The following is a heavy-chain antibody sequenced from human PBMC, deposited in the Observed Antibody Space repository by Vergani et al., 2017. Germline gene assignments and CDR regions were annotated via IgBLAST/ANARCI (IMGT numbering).Heavy chain of an antibody. CDR2: INPNSGGT. J-gene: IGHJ4*02. Sequence: QVQLVQSGAEVKKPGASVKVSCKASGYTFTDYFMHWVRQAPGQGLEWMGWINPNSGGTNYAQKFQGRVTMNRDTSISTAYMELSNLRSADTDVYYCARVGTSSIRDYFDYWGQGTLVTVSS. D-gene: IGHD2-2*01. CDR3: ARVGTSSIRDYFDY. CDR1: GYTFTDYF. V-gene: IGHV1-2*02.